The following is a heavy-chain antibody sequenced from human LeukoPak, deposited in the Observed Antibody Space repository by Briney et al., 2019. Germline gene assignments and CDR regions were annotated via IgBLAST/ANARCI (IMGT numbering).Heavy chain of an antibody. CDR2: IQYDGSKK. CDR1: GFSFSSYG. CDR3: AGGPGVRIDY. J-gene: IGHJ4*02. Sequence: GGSLRLSCAASGFSFSSYGLHWVRQAPGKGLEWVAFIQYDGSKKYYADSVQGRFTISRDSSKNTLYLQMNSLRPEDTAVYCCAGGPGVRIDYWGQGTLVTVSS. D-gene: IGHD3-16*01. V-gene: IGHV3-30*02.